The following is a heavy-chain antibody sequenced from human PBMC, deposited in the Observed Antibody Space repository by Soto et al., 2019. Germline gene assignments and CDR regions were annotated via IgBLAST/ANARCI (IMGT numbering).Heavy chain of an antibody. CDR1: GGSISSYY. Sequence: SETLSLTCTVSGGSISSYYWSCIRQPAGKGLEWIGRIYTSGSTNYNPSLKSRVTMSVDTSKNQFSLKLSSVTAADTAVYYCARDLAYVDFGDGQTRIPSLNWFDPWGQGTLVTVSS. CDR2: IYTSGST. CDR3: ARDLAYVDFGDGQTRIPSLNWFDP. V-gene: IGHV4-4*07. J-gene: IGHJ5*02. D-gene: IGHD3-10*01.